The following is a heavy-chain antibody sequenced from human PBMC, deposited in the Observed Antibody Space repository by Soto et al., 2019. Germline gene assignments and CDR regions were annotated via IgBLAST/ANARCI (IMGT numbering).Heavy chain of an antibody. CDR3: ASKKGYCIRSVCFPPNRLDF. D-gene: IGHD2-15*01. J-gene: IGHJ4*02. CDR1: GGSVTSSDFY. CDR2: IYYSENS. V-gene: IGHV4-30-4*01. Sequence: QVQLQESGPGLVKPSQTLSLTCSVSGGSVTSSDFYWSWLRQPPGKGLEWTGYIYYSENSYYGPCLGSRVSISLDTSKNLFSLSLTSVTAADTAVYYCASKKGYCIRSVCFPPNRLDFGGPGILVTVSS.